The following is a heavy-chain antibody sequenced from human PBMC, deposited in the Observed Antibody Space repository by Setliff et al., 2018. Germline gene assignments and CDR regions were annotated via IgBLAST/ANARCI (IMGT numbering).Heavy chain of an antibody. CDR2: INTYNGDT. D-gene: IGHD1-20*01. V-gene: IGHV1-18*01. J-gene: IGHJ6*02. CDR1: GYTFTKYG. Sequence: ASVKVSCKASGYTFTKYGITWVRQAPGQGLEWMGYINTYNGDTYYAQKFQGRVAITTDTSTSTAYMELRSLRSDDTAVYYCAKGGNITRETYYYYGMDVWGQGTTVTVSS. CDR3: AKGGNITRETYYYYGMDV.